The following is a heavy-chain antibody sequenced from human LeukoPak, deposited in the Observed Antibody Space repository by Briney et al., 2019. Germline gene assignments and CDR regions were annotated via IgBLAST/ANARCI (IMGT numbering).Heavy chain of an antibody. V-gene: IGHV1-24*01. CDR2: FDPEDGET. J-gene: IGHJ6*02. Sequence: ASVKVSCKVSGYTLTELSMHWVRQAPGKGLEWMGGFDPEDGETIYAQKFQGRVTMTEDTSTDTAYMELSSLRSEDTAVYYCATFPYCSGGSCYFYYYGMDVWGQGTTVTVSS. CDR1: GYTLTELS. CDR3: ATFPYCSGGSCYFYYYGMDV. D-gene: IGHD2-15*01.